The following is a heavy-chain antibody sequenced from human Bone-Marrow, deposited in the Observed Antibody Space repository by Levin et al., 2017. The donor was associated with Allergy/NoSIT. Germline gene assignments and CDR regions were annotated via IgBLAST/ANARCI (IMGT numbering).Heavy chain of an antibody. D-gene: IGHD2-21*02. CDR1: GGNFSTFH. CDR2: IIPIFRTS. CDR3: ATESVAYCGGDCALHTFDS. Sequence: PGGSLRLSCKASGGNFSTFHISWVRQAPGQGLEWMGGIIPIFRTSNYAQKFQGRVTMTADDSTSTAYMELSSLRSDDTAFYYCATESVAYCGGDCALHTFDSWGQGTLVTVSS. J-gene: IGHJ4*02. V-gene: IGHV1-69*01.